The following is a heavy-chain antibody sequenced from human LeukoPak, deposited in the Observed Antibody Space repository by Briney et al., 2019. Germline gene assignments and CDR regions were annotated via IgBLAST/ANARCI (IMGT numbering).Heavy chain of an antibody. Sequence: SETLSLTCTVSGGSISSYYWSWIRQPPGKGLEWIGYIYYSGSTNYNPSLKSRVTISVDTSKNKFSLKVNSETAADTAVYFCARYYGSGRDGDYWGQGTLVTVSS. CDR1: GGSISSYY. V-gene: IGHV4-59*08. D-gene: IGHD3-10*01. J-gene: IGHJ4*02. CDR2: IYYSGST. CDR3: ARYYGSGRDGDY.